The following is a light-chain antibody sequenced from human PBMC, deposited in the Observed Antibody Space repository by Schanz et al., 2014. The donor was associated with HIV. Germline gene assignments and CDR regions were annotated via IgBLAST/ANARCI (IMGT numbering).Light chain of an antibody. Sequence: EIVMTQSPATLSLSPGERATVSCRASQSVSSNLAWYQHKLGQAPRLLIYDASTRATGIPARFSGRGSGTEFTLTISSLQSEDFAVYYCQQYYDYPRTFGQGTKVEV. J-gene: IGKJ1*01. CDR3: QQYYDYPRT. CDR1: QSVSSN. V-gene: IGKV3-15*01. CDR2: DAS.